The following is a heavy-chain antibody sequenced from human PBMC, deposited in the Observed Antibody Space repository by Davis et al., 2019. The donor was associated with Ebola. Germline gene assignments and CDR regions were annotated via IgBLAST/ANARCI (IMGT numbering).Heavy chain of an antibody. CDR3: AREGFPIAPWAFDI. Sequence: GGSLRLSCAASGFTFSSYAMHWVRQAPGKGLEWVAVISYDGSNKYYADSVKGRFTISRDNSKNTLYLQMNSLRAEDTAVYYCAREGFPIAPWAFDIWGQGTMVTVSS. J-gene: IGHJ3*02. CDR2: ISYDGSNK. CDR1: GFTFSSYA. D-gene: IGHD3-10*01. V-gene: IGHV3-30-3*01.